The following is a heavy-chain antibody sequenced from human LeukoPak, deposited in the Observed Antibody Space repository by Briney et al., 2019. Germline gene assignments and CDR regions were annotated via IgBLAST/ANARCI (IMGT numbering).Heavy chain of an antibody. CDR1: GFTFDDYA. V-gene: IGHV3-9*01. Sequence: GRSLRLSCAASGFTFDDYAMHWVRQAPGKGLEWVSGISWNSGSIGYADSVKGRFTISRDNAKNSLYLQMNSLRAEDTALYYCAKGMGGVATTPFDYWGQGTLVTVSS. D-gene: IGHD5-12*01. J-gene: IGHJ4*02. CDR2: ISWNSGSI. CDR3: AKGMGGVATTPFDY.